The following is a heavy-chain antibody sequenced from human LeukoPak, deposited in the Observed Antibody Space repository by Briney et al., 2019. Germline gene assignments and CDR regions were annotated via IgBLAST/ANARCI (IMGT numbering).Heavy chain of an antibody. CDR1: GYTFTGYY. V-gene: IGHV1-2*02. CDR3: ARTDTAMVTVGY. CDR2: INPNTGGT. D-gene: IGHD5-18*01. Sequence: ASVTVSSKASGYTFTGYYMRWVRQAPGQGLEWMGWINPNTGGTNYAQKFQGRVTMTRDTSITTAYMELSSLRSDDTAVYYCARTDTAMVTVGYWGQGTLVTVSS. J-gene: IGHJ4*02.